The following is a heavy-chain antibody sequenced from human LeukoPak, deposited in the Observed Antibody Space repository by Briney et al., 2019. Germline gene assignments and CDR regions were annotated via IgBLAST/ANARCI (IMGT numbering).Heavy chain of an antibody. V-gene: IGHV3-NL1*01. CDR3: AKGPGSWYFQH. J-gene: IGHJ1*01. Sequence: GGSLRLSCAASGFTFSSYGMHWVRQAPGKGLEWVSVIYSGGGTYYTDSVKGRFTISRDNSKNTLYLQMNSLRAEDTAVYYCAKGPGSWYFQHWGQGTLVTVSS. CDR1: GFTFSSYG. CDR2: IYSGGGT. D-gene: IGHD6-13*01.